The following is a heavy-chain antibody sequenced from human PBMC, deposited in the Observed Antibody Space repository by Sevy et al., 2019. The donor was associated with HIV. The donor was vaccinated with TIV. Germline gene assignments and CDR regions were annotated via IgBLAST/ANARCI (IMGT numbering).Heavy chain of an antibody. Sequence: EGSLRLSCEGSGFTFRSYEMNWVRQAPGKELEWISYIDASGSPIYYSDSVRGRFTISRDDAKNSLYLQMDDLRVDDTATYYCARKVGYYYHYGMDVWGQGTTVTVSS. V-gene: IGHV3-48*03. J-gene: IGHJ6*02. CDR3: ARKVGYYYHYGMDV. CDR2: IDASGSPI. CDR1: GFTFRSYE.